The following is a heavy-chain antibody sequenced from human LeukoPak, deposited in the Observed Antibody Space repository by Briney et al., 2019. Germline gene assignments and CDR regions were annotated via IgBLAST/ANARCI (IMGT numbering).Heavy chain of an antibody. CDR2: INPSGGST. D-gene: IGHD6-13*01. Sequence: ASVKVSCTAFGYTFISYYIHWVRQAPGQGLEWMGAINPSGGSTSYAQKFQGRVTVTRDTSTSTVYMELSSLRSEDTAVYYCARLPGIAAGDIRDYWGQGTLVTVSS. CDR1: GYTFISYY. V-gene: IGHV1-46*01. CDR3: ARLPGIAAGDIRDY. J-gene: IGHJ4*02.